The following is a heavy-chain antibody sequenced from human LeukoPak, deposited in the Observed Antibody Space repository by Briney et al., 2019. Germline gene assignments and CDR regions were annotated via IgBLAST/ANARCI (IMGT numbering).Heavy chain of an antibody. J-gene: IGHJ3*02. CDR1: GFTFSSYG. CDR2: LWYDGSNK. Sequence: GGSLRLSCAASGFTFSSYGMHWVRQAPGKGLEWVAVLWYDGSNKYYADSVKGRFTISRDNSKNTLYLQMNSLRAEDTAVYYCASEGYCTNGVCHDAFDIWGQGTMVTVSS. CDR3: ASEGYCTNGVCHDAFDI. D-gene: IGHD2-8*01. V-gene: IGHV3-33*01.